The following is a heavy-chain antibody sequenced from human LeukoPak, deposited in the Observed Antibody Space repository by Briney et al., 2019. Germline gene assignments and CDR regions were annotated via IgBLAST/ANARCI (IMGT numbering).Heavy chain of an antibody. Sequence: GGSLRLSCVASGFSFSDHYMTWIRQAPGKGLEWVSYISGTGSRTYYGDAGKGRFTISRDNAKRLVDLQMNSLGADDTAIYYCARSTVTAAGALDYWGQGILVTVSS. D-gene: IGHD6-25*01. CDR2: ISGTGSRT. J-gene: IGHJ4*02. CDR3: ARSTVTAAGALDY. V-gene: IGHV3-11*01. CDR1: GFSFSDHY.